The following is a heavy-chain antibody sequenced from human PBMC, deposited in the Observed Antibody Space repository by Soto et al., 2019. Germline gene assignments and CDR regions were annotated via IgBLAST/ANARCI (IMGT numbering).Heavy chain of an antibody. CDR3: ARVHKAYSSGWFPSQAFDY. CDR2: IWYDGSNK. CDR1: GFTFSSYG. V-gene: IGHV3-33*01. Sequence: QVQLVESGGGVVQPGRSLRLSCAASGFTFSSYGMHWVRQAPGKGLEWVAVIWYDGSNKYYADSVKGRFTISRDNSKNTLYLQMNSVRAEDTAVYYCARVHKAYSSGWFPSQAFDYWGQGTLVTVSS. J-gene: IGHJ4*02. D-gene: IGHD6-19*01.